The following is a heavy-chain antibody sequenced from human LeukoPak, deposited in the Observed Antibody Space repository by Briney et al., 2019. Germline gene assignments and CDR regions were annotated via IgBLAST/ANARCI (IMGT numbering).Heavy chain of an antibody. J-gene: IGHJ4*02. Sequence: GGSLRLSCAASGFTFSSFGMHWVRQAPGKGLEWVAFIRYDGSNTYYADSVKGRFTISRDNSKNTLYLQMNSLRAEDTAVFYCTKGSAYYGSGSYYVGDYWGQGTLVTVSS. CDR3: TKGSAYYGSGSYYVGDY. D-gene: IGHD3-10*01. CDR2: IRYDGSNT. V-gene: IGHV3-30*02. CDR1: GFTFSSFG.